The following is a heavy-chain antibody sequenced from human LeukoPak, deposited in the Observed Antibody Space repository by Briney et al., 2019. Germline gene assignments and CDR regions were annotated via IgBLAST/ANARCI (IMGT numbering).Heavy chain of an antibody. CDR2: IYYSGST. CDR1: GGSISSYY. D-gene: IGHD6-6*01. Sequence: SETLSLTCTVSGGSISSYYRSWIRQPPGKGLEWIGYIYYSGSTNYNPSLKSRVTISVDTSKNQFSLKLSSVTAADTAVYYCARAYSSSPLVAFDIWGQGTMVTVSS. J-gene: IGHJ3*02. CDR3: ARAYSSSPLVAFDI. V-gene: IGHV4-59*01.